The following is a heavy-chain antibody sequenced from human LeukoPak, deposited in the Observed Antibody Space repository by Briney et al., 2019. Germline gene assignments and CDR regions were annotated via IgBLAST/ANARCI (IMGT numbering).Heavy chain of an antibody. Sequence: GGSLRLSCAASGFTFSDAWMSWVRQAPGKGLEWVGRIKSNTDGGTTDYAAPVKGRFTISRDDSKNTLHLQMNSLKTEDTAVYYCTTLKATWGYWGRGTLVTVSS. CDR1: GFTFSDAW. J-gene: IGHJ4*02. CDR2: IKSNTDGGTT. CDR3: TTLKATWGY. D-gene: IGHD7-27*01. V-gene: IGHV3-15*01.